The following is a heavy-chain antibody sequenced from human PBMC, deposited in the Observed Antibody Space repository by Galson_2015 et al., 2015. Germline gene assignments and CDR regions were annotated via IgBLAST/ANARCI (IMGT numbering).Heavy chain of an antibody. J-gene: IGHJ4*02. V-gene: IGHV5-51*01. CDR2: YPGDSDT. D-gene: IGHD1-26*01. Sequence: YPGDSDTRYSPSFQGQVTISADKSISTAYLQWSSLKASDTAMYYCARRPPSGSYLDFDYWGQGTLVTVSS. CDR3: ARRPPSGSYLDFDY.